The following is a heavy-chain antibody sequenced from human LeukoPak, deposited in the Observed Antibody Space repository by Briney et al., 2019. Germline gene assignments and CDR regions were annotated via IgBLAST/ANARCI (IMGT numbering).Heavy chain of an antibody. CDR1: GYTFTNFG. D-gene: IGHD3-10*01. J-gene: IGHJ4*02. CDR2: ISVNSGDT. V-gene: IGHV1-18*01. Sequence: ASVKVSCKASGYTFTNFGISWVRQAPGQGLEWMGWISVNSGDTNYAQKFQGRVTLTTDTSTGTAYMELRGLRSDDTAVYYCARNLPGLDFWGQGTLVTVSS. CDR3: ARNLPGLDF.